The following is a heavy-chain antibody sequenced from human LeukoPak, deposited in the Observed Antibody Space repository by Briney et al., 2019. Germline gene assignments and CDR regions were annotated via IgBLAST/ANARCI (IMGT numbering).Heavy chain of an antibody. CDR2: ISPYNDNT. CDR1: GYSFPSYG. V-gene: IGHV1-18*01. CDR3: ARHFYGSGTYYHFDY. D-gene: IGHD3-10*01. Sequence: ASVKVSCKASGYSFPSYGISWVRQAPGQGPEWMGWISPYNDNTNYAQKLQGRATLTTDTSTSTAYMELRSLRSDDTAVYYCARHFYGSGTYYHFDYWGQGTLVTVSS. J-gene: IGHJ4*02.